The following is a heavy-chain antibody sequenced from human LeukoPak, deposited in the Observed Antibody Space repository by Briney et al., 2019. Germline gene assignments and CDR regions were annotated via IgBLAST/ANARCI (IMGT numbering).Heavy chain of an antibody. J-gene: IGHJ4*02. V-gene: IGHV4-59*08. CDR2: IYYSGST. Sequence: PSETLSLTCTVSGGSISSYYWSWIRQPPGKGLEWIGHIYYSGSTNYNPSLKSRVTISVDTSKNQFSLKLSSVTAADTAVYYCARHGSGWYADFDYWGQGTLVTVSS. CDR3: ARHGSGWYADFDY. D-gene: IGHD6-19*01. CDR1: GGSISSYY.